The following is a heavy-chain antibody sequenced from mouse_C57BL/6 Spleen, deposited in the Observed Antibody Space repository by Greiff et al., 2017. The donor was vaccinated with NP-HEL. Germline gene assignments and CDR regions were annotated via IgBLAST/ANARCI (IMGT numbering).Heavy chain of an antibody. CDR3: ARRDYDY. J-gene: IGHJ2*01. D-gene: IGHD2-4*01. CDR2: IDPSDSYT. Sequence: QVQLKQSGAELVMPGASVKLSCKASGYTFTSYWMHWVKQRPGQGLEWIGEIDPSDSYTNYNQKFKGKSTLTVDKSSSTAYMQLSSLTSEDSAVYDCARRDYDYWGQGTTLTVSS. CDR1: GYTFTSYW. V-gene: IGHV1-69*01.